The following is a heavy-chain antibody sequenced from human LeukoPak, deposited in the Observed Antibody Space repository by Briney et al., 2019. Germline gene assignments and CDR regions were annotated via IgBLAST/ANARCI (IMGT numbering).Heavy chain of an antibody. CDR2: IKQDASEE. Sequence: GGSLRLSCAASGFIFDNYWMTWVRQSPGKGLEWVADIKQDASEENYVDSVKGRFTISRDNAKNSLYLQMNSLRAEDTAVYYCAREGPAAFPLDIWGQGTMVTVSS. V-gene: IGHV3-7*01. CDR3: AREGPAAFPLDI. CDR1: GFIFDNYW. J-gene: IGHJ3*02. D-gene: IGHD6-13*01.